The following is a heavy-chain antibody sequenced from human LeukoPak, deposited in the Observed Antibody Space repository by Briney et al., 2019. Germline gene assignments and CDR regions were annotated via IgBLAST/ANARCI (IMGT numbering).Heavy chain of an antibody. CDR1: GHTLTELS. V-gene: IGHV1-24*01. CDR3: ATDFDVVGASKNY. Sequence: ASVKVSCKVSGHTLTELSMHWVRQAPGKGLEWMGGFDPEDGETIYAQKFQGRVTMTEDTSTDTAYMELSSLRSEDTAVYYCATDFDVVGASKNYWGQGTLVTVSS. CDR2: FDPEDGET. J-gene: IGHJ4*02. D-gene: IGHD1-26*01.